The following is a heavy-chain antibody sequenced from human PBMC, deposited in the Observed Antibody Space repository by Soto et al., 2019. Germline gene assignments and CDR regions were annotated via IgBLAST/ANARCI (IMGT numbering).Heavy chain of an antibody. D-gene: IGHD5-12*01. CDR2: IYYSGST. Sequence: SETLSLTCTVSGGSISSSSYYWGWIRQPPGKGLEWIGSIYYSGSTYYNPSLKSRVTISVDTSKNQFSLMLRSVTAADTAVYYCARLYSGYDSPYSSCWSRFGLSEHYYYYGMDVWGQGTTVTVSS. CDR1: GGSISSSSYY. V-gene: IGHV4-39*01. CDR3: ARLYSGYDSPYSSCWSRFGLSEHYYYYGMDV. J-gene: IGHJ6*02.